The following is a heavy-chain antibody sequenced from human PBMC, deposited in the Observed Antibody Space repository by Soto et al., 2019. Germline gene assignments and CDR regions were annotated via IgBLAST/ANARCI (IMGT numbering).Heavy chain of an antibody. Sequence: QVQLVQSGAEVKKPGSSVKVSCKASGGTFNYDAITWVRQAPGQGLEWMGGIIPIFNTANYAQKFQGRVTITADESTSTAYMELTSLRSEDTALYYCARVRPTDYVGNYKNGIDVWGQGTTVTVSS. CDR1: GGTFNYDA. J-gene: IGHJ6*02. D-gene: IGHD4-17*01. CDR3: ARVRPTDYVGNYKNGIDV. V-gene: IGHV1-69*01. CDR2: IIPIFNTA.